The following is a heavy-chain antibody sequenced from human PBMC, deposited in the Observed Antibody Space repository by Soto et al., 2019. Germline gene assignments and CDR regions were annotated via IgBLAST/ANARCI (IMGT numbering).Heavy chain of an antibody. CDR1: GFTFSSYG. J-gene: IGHJ4*02. D-gene: IGHD1-26*01. Sequence: QVQLVESGGGVVQPGRSLRLSCAASGFTFSSYGMHWVRQAPGKGLEWVAVISYDGSNKYYADSVKGRFTISRDNSKNTLCLQMNSLRAEDTAVYYCAKDRRGAPFDYWGQGTLVTVSS. CDR3: AKDRRGAPFDY. CDR2: ISYDGSNK. V-gene: IGHV3-30*18.